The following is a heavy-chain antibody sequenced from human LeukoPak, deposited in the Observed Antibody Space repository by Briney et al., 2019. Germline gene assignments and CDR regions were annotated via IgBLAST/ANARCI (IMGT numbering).Heavy chain of an antibody. CDR3: VAGVDILPGYPNVY. J-gene: IGHJ4*02. Sequence: PGGSLRLSCAASGLTFTNYAMTWVRQAPGKGLEWVSAINGHGSTTYYTVSVKGRFTISRDSSKNTVHLQMNSLRAEDTALYYCVAGVDILPGYPNVYWGQGTLVTVSS. D-gene: IGHD3-9*01. CDR1: GLTFTNYA. V-gene: IGHV3-23*01. CDR2: INGHGSTT.